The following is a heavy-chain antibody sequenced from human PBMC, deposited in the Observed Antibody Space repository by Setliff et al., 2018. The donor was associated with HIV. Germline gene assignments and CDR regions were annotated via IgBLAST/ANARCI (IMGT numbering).Heavy chain of an antibody. V-gene: IGHV4-61*09. CDR2: IYTGGST. J-gene: IGHJ6*03. CDR1: GGSISSESYY. Sequence: SETLSLTCTVSGGSISSESYYWNWIRQPAGKGLEHIGHIYTGGSTNYNPSLKSRVIISGDTSKNQFSLKMTALTAADTAVYFCARGYCSGESCYGFRRGAFYYYYYMDVWGKGTTVTVSS. D-gene: IGHD2-15*01. CDR3: ARGYCSGESCYGFRRGAFYYYYYMDV.